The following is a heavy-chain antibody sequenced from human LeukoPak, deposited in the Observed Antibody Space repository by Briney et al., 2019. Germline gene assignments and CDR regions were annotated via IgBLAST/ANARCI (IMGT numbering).Heavy chain of an antibody. CDR1: GFTLSSYW. CDR3: ASGWGTMREY. D-gene: IGHD3-22*01. Sequence: GGSLRLSCVASGFTLSSYWMHWVRQAPGKGLVWVSRINTDGSITSYADSVKGRFTISRDNAKNTLSLQMSSLRAEDTPAYYCASGWGTMREYWGQGTLVTVSS. V-gene: IGHV3-74*01. J-gene: IGHJ4*02. CDR2: INTDGSIT.